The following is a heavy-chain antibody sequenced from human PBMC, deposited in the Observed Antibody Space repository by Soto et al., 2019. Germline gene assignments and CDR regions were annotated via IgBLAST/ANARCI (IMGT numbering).Heavy chain of an antibody. CDR2: IYYSGST. CDR1: GGSISGSSYF. D-gene: IGHD3-10*01. V-gene: IGHV4-39*07. J-gene: IGHJ4*02. Sequence: SETVSLTCTVSGGSISGSSYFWGWIRQPPGKGLEWIGSIYYSGSTYYNPSLKSRVTISVDTSKNQFSLKLSSVTAADTAVYYCARRYGSGFDYWGQGTLVTVSS. CDR3: ARRYGSGFDY.